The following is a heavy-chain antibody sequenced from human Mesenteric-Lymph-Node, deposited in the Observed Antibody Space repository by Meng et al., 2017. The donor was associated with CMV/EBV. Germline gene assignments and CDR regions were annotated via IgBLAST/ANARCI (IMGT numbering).Heavy chain of an antibody. V-gene: IGHV3-48*04. J-gene: IGHJ4*02. CDR3: ARISSSSGDS. CDR2: ISSSGNTI. D-gene: IGHD1-26*01. Sequence: GESLKISCVTSGMTFSGSSMDWVRQAAGKGLEWVSHISSSGNTIYYADSVKGRFTVSRDNAKKSQYLQMNSLRAEDTAVYYCARISSSSGDSWGQGTLVTVSS. CDR1: GMTFSGSS.